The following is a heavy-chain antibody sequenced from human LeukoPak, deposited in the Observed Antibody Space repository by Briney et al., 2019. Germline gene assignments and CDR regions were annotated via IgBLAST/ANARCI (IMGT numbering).Heavy chain of an antibody. CDR2: IWNDGSDK. J-gene: IGHJ4*02. CDR1: GFTFSSYS. CDR3: AKPTRGSGSFLIDF. D-gene: IGHD1-26*01. Sequence: TGGSLRLSCAASGFTFSSYSTNWARQAPGKGLEWVAVIWNDGSDKYYADSVKGRFTISRDNSKNTLYLQMNSLRAEDTAVYYCAKPTRGSGSFLIDFWGQGTLVTVSS. V-gene: IGHV3-33*06.